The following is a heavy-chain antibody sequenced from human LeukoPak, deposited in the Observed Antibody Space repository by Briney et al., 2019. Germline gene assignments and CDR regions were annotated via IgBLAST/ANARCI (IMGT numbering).Heavy chain of an antibody. D-gene: IGHD3-10*01. CDR1: GGSISSYY. CDR3: ARSTARFGFDY. CDR2: IYYSGIT. Sequence: SETLSLTCTVSGGSISSYYWRWIRQTPGKGLEWIGYIYYSGITNYNPSLKSRVTISVDTSKNQFSLKLSSVTAADTAVYYCARSTARFGFDYWGQGTLVTVSS. J-gene: IGHJ4*02. V-gene: IGHV4-59*08.